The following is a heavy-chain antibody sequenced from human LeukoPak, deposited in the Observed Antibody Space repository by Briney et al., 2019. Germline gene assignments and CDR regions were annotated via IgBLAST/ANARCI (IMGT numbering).Heavy chain of an antibody. Sequence: RGSLRLSCAASGFTFSSYAMSWVRQAPGKGLEWVSAISGSGGSTYYADSVKGRFTISRDNSKNTLYLQMNSLRAEDTAVYYCAKVMESYGYEYFDYWGQGTLVTVSS. V-gene: IGHV3-23*01. CDR2: ISGSGGST. CDR1: GFTFSSYA. J-gene: IGHJ4*02. D-gene: IGHD5-18*01. CDR3: AKVMESYGYEYFDY.